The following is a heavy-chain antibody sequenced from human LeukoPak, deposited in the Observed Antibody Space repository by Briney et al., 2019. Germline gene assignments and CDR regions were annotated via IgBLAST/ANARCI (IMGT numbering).Heavy chain of an antibody. Sequence: GGSLRLSCAASGFTFSGYAMNWVRQAPGKGLEWVSVIRSSGDSAYYADFVKGRFTISRDNSKNTLYLQMNSLRAEDTAVYYCAKGYYASGSSLSTFDSWGQGTLVTVSS. D-gene: IGHD3-10*01. J-gene: IGHJ4*02. CDR3: AKGYYASGSSLSTFDS. CDR1: GFTFSGYA. V-gene: IGHV3-23*01. CDR2: IRSSGDSA.